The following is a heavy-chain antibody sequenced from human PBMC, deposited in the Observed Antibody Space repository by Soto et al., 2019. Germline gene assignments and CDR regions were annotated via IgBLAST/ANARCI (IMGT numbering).Heavy chain of an antibody. D-gene: IGHD4-4*01. J-gene: IGHJ4*02. Sequence: QLQLQESGPGLVKPSETLSLTCTVSGGSISSSSYYWGWIRQPPGKGLEWIGSIYYSGSTYYNPSLKSRVTISVDTSKNQFSLKLSSVTAADTAVYYCARHLTSEESFDYWGQGTLVTVSS. CDR3: ARHLTSEESFDY. CDR2: IYYSGST. CDR1: GGSISSSSYY. V-gene: IGHV4-39*01.